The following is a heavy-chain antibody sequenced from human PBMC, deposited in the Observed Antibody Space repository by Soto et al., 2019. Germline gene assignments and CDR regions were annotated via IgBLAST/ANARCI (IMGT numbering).Heavy chain of an antibody. CDR3: ARDTTVTLYYYYYGMDV. Sequence: QVQLVQSGAEVKKPGASVKVSCKASGYTFTSYGISWLRQAPGQGLEWMGWISAYNGNTNYAQKLQGRVTMTTDTSTSTAYMERMSLRSDDTSVYYCARDTTVTLYYYYYGMDVWGQGTTVTVSS. CDR1: GYTFTSYG. CDR2: ISAYNGNT. V-gene: IGHV1-18*04. J-gene: IGHJ6*02. D-gene: IGHD4-17*01.